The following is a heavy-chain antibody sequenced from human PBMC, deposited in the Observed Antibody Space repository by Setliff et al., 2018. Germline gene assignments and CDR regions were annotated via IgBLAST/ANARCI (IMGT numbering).Heavy chain of an antibody. Sequence: PGGSLRLSCATSGLTFRDYSMVWVRQVSGKGLEWVAGVIQVGSGVYADSLKGRSTISRDNSKNNFFLKINNLRAADTATYYCAKDRLNDGFWDFDSWGQGIVVTVSA. D-gene: IGHD1-26*01. V-gene: IGHV3-23*01. CDR2: VIQVGSG. CDR3: AKDRLNDGFWDFDS. CDR1: GLTFRDYS. J-gene: IGHJ4*02.